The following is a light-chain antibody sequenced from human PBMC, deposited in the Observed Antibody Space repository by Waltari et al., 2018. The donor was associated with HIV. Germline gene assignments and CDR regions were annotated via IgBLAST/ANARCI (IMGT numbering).Light chain of an antibody. V-gene: IGKV1-33*01. CDR1: QDISNC. J-gene: IGKJ5*01. CDR3: QQYDTFPIT. CDR2: DAS. Sequence: DIQMTQSPSSLSGSVVDRVTITCQASQDISNCLNWYQQKPGKAPKLLIYDASNLQTGVPSRFIGSGSGTDFTLTISSLQPEDIATFYCQQYDTFPITFGQGTRLEIK.